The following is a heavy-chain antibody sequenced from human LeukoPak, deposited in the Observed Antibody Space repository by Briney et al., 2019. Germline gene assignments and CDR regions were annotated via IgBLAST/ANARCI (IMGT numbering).Heavy chain of an antibody. D-gene: IGHD7-27*01. Sequence: SETLSLTCTVSGGSISSSSHYWGWIRQPPGKGLEWIGSMYYRGSTYHNPSLKSRVTISVDTSKNQFSLKLSSVTAADTTVYYCAGLNWGSGFYYYMDVWGKGTTVTVSS. J-gene: IGHJ6*03. V-gene: IGHV4-39*07. CDR3: AGLNWGSGFYYYMDV. CDR2: MYYRGST. CDR1: GGSISSSSHY.